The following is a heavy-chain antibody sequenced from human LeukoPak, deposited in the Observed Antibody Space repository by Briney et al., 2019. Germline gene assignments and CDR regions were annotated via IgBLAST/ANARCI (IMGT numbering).Heavy chain of an antibody. J-gene: IGHJ4*02. V-gene: IGHV4-39*01. D-gene: IGHD3-10*01. CDR1: GGSISSSSYY. CDR3: ARLLARTGESADY. CDR2: IYYSGST. Sequence: PSETLSLTCTVSGGSISSSSYYWGWIRQPPGKGLEWIGSIYYSGSTYYNPSVKSRVTIPVDTSKNQFSLKLSSVTAADTAVYYCARLLARTGESADYWGQGTLVTVSS.